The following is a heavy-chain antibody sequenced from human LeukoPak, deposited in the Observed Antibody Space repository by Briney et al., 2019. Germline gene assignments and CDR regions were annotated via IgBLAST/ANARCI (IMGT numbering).Heavy chain of an antibody. V-gene: IGHV3-20*04. CDR2: INWSGEST. D-gene: IGHD6-13*01. CDR3: ARDLSASWYSLGY. CDR1: GSSVADYG. J-gene: IGHJ4*02. Sequence: PGGSLRLSCAASGSSVADYGMSWVRQAPGKGLEWVSGINWSGESTGYADSVKGRFTISRDNAENGLYLQMNSLRAEDTALYYCARDLSASWYSLGYWGRGTLVTVSS.